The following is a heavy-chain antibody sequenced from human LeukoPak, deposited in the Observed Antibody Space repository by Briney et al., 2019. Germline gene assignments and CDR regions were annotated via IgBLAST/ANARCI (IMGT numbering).Heavy chain of an antibody. J-gene: IGHJ4*02. CDR1: GDFISSYH. D-gene: IGHD3-10*01. V-gene: IGHV4-59*12. Sequence: PSETLSLTCTVSGDFISSYHWSWIRQSPGKGLEWLGNIHHSGSASYNPSLKSRVVISIDTSNSQFSPELRSVTAADTAVYYCARRAGAPDFDVWGLGTLVSVSS. CDR3: ARRAGAPDFDV. CDR2: IHHSGSA.